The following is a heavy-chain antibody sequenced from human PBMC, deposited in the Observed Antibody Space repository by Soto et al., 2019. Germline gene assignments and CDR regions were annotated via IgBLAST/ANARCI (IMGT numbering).Heavy chain of an antibody. CDR3: TTEDPSWLRGLEY. D-gene: IGHD5-12*01. CDR2: IKTRIDSATT. V-gene: IGHV3-15*01. J-gene: IGHJ4*02. Sequence: EVQLVESGGGLVKPGESLRLSCEASGASFTNAWMNWVRQAPGKGLEWVGRIKTRIDSATTDSAAPVKGRFTISRDDSINTLYRQMDSLKTEDTAVYYCTTEDPSWLRGLEYWGQGTLVTVSS. CDR1: GASFTNAW.